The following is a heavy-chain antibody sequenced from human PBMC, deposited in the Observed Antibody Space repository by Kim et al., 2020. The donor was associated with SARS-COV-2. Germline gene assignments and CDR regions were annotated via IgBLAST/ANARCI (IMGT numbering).Heavy chain of an antibody. Sequence: YYADAVKGRFTISRDNSKNTLYLQINSLRAEDTAVYYCAKERYQPGGFDYWGQGTLVTVSS. V-gene: IGHV3-30*02. D-gene: IGHD2-2*01. J-gene: IGHJ4*02. CDR3: AKERYQPGGFDY.